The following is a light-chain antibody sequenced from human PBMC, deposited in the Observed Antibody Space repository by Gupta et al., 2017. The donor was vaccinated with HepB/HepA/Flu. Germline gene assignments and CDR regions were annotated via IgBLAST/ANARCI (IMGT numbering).Light chain of an antibody. CDR3: SSFASSSALL. J-gene: IGLJ2*01. CDR2: DVS. Sequence: LSHPASVSAPPGQASTTSCTGTRSDVGGYNYVSWYRQHPSTAPKLIIYDVSNRPSGVSNRFSGTKSGNTASLTISGLQAGDEADYYCSSFASSSALLFGGGTKLTVL. V-gene: IGLV2-14*03. CDR1: RSDVGGYNY.